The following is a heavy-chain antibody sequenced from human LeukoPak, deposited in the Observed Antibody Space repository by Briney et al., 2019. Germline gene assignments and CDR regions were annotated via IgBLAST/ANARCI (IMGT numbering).Heavy chain of an antibody. CDR1: GYTFTSYD. V-gene: IGHV1-8*01. Sequence: ASVKVSCKAPGYTFTSYDINWVRQATGQGLEWMGWMNPNSGNTGYAQKFQGRVTMTRNTSISTAYMELSSLRSEDTAVYYCARVGIVVVPAAWAFDIWGQGTMVTVSS. J-gene: IGHJ3*02. D-gene: IGHD2-2*01. CDR3: ARVGIVVVPAAWAFDI. CDR2: MNPNSGNT.